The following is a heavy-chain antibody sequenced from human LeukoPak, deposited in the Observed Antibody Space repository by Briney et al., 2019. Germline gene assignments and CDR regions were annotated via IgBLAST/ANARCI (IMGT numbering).Heavy chain of an antibody. Sequence: PGRSLRLSCAASGFAFSTYAMHWVRQAPAKGLEWVTVISYDGDHEYYADSGKGRFTISRDNSKNTLNLQMNSLRPEDTAVYYCVKSRAVYKYFDYWGQGTLVTVSS. V-gene: IGHV3-30*18. CDR3: VKSRAVYKYFDY. CDR2: ISYDGDHE. CDR1: GFAFSTYA. J-gene: IGHJ4*02. D-gene: IGHD5-24*01.